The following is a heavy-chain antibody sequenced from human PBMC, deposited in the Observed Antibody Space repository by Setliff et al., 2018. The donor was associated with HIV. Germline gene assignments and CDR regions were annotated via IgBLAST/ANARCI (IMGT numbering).Heavy chain of an antibody. CDR1: GYTFTSYG. J-gene: IGHJ6*03. CDR2: ISAYNGNT. D-gene: IGHD2-2*01. Sequence: ASVKVSCKASGYTFTSYGISWVRQAPGQGLEWMGWISAYNGNTNYAQKLQGRVTMTTDTSTSTAYMELSSLRSEDTAVYYCARDIVVVPAAAVRNYYYYMDVWGKGTTVTVSS. V-gene: IGHV1-18*01. CDR3: ARDIVVVPAAAVRNYYYYMDV.